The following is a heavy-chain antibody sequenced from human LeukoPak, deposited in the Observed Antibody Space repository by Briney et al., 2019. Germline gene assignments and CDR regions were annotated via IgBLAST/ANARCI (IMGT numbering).Heavy chain of an antibody. CDR1: GFTFSNYG. CDR2: IAYDGSNK. V-gene: IGHV3-30*03. J-gene: IGHJ3*02. Sequence: PGGSLRLSCAASGFTFSNYGMHWVRQAPGKGLEWVAVIAYDGSNKYFADSVKGRFTISRDNSKNTLYLQMNSLRAEDTAVYYCARALPILIWGQGTMVTVSS. CDR3: ARALPILI.